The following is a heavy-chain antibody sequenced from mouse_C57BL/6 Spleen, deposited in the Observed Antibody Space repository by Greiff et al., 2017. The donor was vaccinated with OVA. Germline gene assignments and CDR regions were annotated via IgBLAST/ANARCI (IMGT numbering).Heavy chain of an antibody. J-gene: IGHJ2*01. CDR1: GYTFTSYW. CDR3: ARGSNYRKFDY. Sequence: QVQLQQPGAELVKPGASVKLSCKASGYTFTSYWMQWVKQRPGQGLEWIGEIDPSDSSTNYNQKVKGQATLTVDTSSSTAYMQLSSLTSEDSAVYYCARGSNYRKFDYWGQGTTLTVSS. CDR2: IDPSDSST. D-gene: IGHD2-5*01. V-gene: IGHV1-50*01.